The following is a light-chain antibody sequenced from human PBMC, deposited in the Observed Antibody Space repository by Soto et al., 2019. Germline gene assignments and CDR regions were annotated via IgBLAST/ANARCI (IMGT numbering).Light chain of an antibody. CDR1: QGINNW. Sequence: IQMPQSPSSVCASVGDRDTITCRASQGINNWLAWYQQKPGKAPELLIYAVSYLQSGVPPRFSGSVSGTDGTIAISSLKKEDATTYYCLQDINYTWTFGQGTKVDIK. V-gene: IGKV1-12*01. CDR3: LQDINYTWT. J-gene: IGKJ1*01. CDR2: AVS.